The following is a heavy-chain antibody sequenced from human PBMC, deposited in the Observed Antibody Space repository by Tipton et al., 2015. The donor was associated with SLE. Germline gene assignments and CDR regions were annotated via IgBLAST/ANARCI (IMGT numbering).Heavy chain of an antibody. V-gene: IGHV4-39*01. CDR1: GGSISSSSYY. CDR3: ARQGWSLRFDY. J-gene: IGHJ4*02. D-gene: IGHD4-17*01. Sequence: LRLSCTVSGGSISSSSYYWGWIRQPPGKGLEWIGSIYYSGSTYYNPSLKSRVTISVDTSKNQFSLKLSSVTAADTAVYYCARQGWSLRFDYWGQGTLVTVSS. CDR2: IYYSGST.